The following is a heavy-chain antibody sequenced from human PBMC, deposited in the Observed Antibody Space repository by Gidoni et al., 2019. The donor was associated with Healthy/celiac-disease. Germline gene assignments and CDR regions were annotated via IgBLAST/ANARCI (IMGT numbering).Heavy chain of an antibody. CDR1: VFTFSSYA. D-gene: IGHD3-22*01. V-gene: IGHV3-64D*06. J-gene: IGHJ3*02. CDR3: VNGDSSGDDAFDI. Sequence: EVQLVESGGGLVQPGGSLRLSCSASVFTFSSYAMHWVRQAPGKGLEYVSAMSSNGGSTYYADSVKGRFTISRDNSKNTLYLQMSSLRAEDTAVYYCVNGDSSGDDAFDIWGQGTMVTVSS. CDR2: MSSNGGST.